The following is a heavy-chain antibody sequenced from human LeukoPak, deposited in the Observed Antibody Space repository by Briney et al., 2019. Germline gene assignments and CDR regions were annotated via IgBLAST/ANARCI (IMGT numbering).Heavy chain of an antibody. CDR2: IGTAGDT. CDR1: GFTFSSYD. Sequence: GGSLRLSCAASGFTFSSYDMHWVRQATGKGLEWVSAIGTAGDTYYPGSVKGRFTISRENAKNSLYLQMNSLRAGDTAVYYCARSLWESVGPWYFDLWGRGTLVTVSS. V-gene: IGHV3-13*01. D-gene: IGHD1-26*01. CDR3: ARSLWESVGPWYFDL. J-gene: IGHJ2*01.